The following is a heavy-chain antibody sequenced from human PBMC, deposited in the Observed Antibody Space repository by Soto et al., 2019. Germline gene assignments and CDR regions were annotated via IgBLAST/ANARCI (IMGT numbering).Heavy chain of an antibody. J-gene: IGHJ4*02. Sequence: SVKVSCKASGGTFSSYAISWVRQAPGQGLEWMGGIIPIFGTANYAQKFQGRVTITADKSTNTAYMELSSLRSEDTAVYYCARGVGDGYNALMFWGQGTLVTVSS. CDR1: GGTFSSYA. D-gene: IGHD5-12*01. CDR3: ARGVGDGYNALMF. V-gene: IGHV1-69*06. CDR2: IIPIFGTA.